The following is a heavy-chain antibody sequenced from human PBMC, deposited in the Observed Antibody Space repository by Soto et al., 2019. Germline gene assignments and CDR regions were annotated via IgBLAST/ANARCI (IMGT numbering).Heavy chain of an antibody. CDR1: GFTFSSYG. V-gene: IGHV3-33*01. CDR2: IWYDGSNK. Sequence: QVQLVESGGGVVQPGRSLRLSCAASGFTFSSYGMHWVRQAPGKGLEWVAVIWYDGSNKYYADSVKGRFTISRDNSKNTLYLQMNSLRAEDTAVYYCARDSEWFGPPDGPDYWGQGTLVTVSS. J-gene: IGHJ4*02. CDR3: ARDSEWFGPPDGPDY. D-gene: IGHD3-10*01.